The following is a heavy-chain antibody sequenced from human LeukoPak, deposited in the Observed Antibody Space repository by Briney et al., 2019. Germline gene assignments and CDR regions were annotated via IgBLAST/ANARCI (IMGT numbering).Heavy chain of an antibody. J-gene: IGHJ4*02. D-gene: IGHD4-17*01. CDR2: ISSSSSYI. CDR1: GFTFSSYA. Sequence: GGSLRLSCAASGFTFSSYAMSWVRQAPGKGLEWVSSISSSSSYIYYADSVKGRFTISRDNAKNSLYLQMNSLRAEDTAVYYCARSGVGDYGDYWGQGTLVTVSS. CDR3: ARSGVGDYGDY. V-gene: IGHV3-21*01.